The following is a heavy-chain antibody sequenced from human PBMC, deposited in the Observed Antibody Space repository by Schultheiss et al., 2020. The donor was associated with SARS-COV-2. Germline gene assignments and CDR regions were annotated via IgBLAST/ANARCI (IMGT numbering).Heavy chain of an antibody. CDR2: IYYSGST. CDR1: GGSISSSNW. Sequence: SETLSLTCAVSGGSISSSNWWSWVRQPPGKGLEWIGYIYYSGSTNYNPSLKSRVTISVDTSKNQFSLKLSSVTAADTAVYYCASAAVDAFDIWGQGTMVTVSS. J-gene: IGHJ3*02. D-gene: IGHD6-13*01. CDR3: ASAAVDAFDI. V-gene: IGHV4-4*02.